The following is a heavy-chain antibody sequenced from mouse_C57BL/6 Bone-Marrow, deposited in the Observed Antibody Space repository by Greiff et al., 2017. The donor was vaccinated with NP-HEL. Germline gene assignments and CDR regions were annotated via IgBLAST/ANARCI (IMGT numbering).Heavy chain of an antibody. D-gene: IGHD1-1*01. CDR2: INPNNGGT. Sequence: VQLQQSGPELVKPGASVKISCKASGYTFTDYYMNWVKQSHGKSLEWIGDINPNNGGTSYNQKFKGKATLTVDKSSSTAYMEVRSLTSEDSAVDYCARYYGSSTRYFDVWGTGTTVTVSS. J-gene: IGHJ1*03. V-gene: IGHV1-26*01. CDR1: GYTFTDYY. CDR3: ARYYGSSTRYFDV.